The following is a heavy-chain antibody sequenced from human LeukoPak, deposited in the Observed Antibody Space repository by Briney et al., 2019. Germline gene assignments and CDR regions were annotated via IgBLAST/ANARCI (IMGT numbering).Heavy chain of an antibody. CDR1: GFTFSNYW. CDR2: IEDDGGEK. Sequence: GGSLRLSCAASGFTFSNYWMSWVRQAPGKGLDWVANIEDDGGEKYYVDSVKGRFTISRDNAKNSLYLQMNSLRAEDTAVYYCARRYFDYWGQGTLVTVSS. CDR3: ARRYFDY. D-gene: IGHD2-15*01. J-gene: IGHJ4*02. V-gene: IGHV3-7*01.